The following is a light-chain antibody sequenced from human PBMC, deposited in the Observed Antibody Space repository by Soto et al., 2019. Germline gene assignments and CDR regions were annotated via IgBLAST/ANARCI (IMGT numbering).Light chain of an antibody. CDR3: QQYGSDLYT. Sequence: DIQMTQSPSTLSASVGDRVTITCRARQRISDLLAWYQQKPGKAPKLLIYKASTLESGVPSRFSGSGSGTEFTLTISSLQPDDFATYYCQQYGSDLYTFGPGTKLEIK. CDR2: KAS. V-gene: IGKV1-5*03. CDR1: QRISDL. J-gene: IGKJ2*01.